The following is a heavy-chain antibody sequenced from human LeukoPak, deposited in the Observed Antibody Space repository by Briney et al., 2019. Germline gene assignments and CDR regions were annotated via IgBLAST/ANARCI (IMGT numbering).Heavy chain of an antibody. CDR2: IYTSGST. CDR3: ARDGSSGWTDAFDI. V-gene: IGHV4-61*02. CDR1: GGSLSSGSYY. J-gene: IGHJ3*02. Sequence: SQTLSLTCIVSGGSLSSGSYYWSWIRQPAGEGLEWLGRIYTSGSTNYNPSLKSRVTISVDTPKNQFCMKLSSVTAADTAVYYCARDGSSGWTDAFDIWGQGTMVTVSS. D-gene: IGHD6-19*01.